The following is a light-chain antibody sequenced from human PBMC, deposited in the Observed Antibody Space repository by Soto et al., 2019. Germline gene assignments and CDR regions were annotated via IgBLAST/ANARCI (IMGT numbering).Light chain of an antibody. V-gene: IGKV3-11*01. CDR1: QSIDSY. CDR2: DAS. Sequence: EVVLTQSPATLSLSPGERATLSCRASQSIDSYLAWYQQKPGRAPRLPIYDASDRATGVPARFSGSGSGTDFTLTISSLEPADFAVYYCQQRSDWLTFGGGTKVEI. J-gene: IGKJ4*01. CDR3: QQRSDWLT.